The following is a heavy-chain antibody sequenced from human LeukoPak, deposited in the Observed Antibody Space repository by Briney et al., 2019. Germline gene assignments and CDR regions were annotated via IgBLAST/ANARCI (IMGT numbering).Heavy chain of an antibody. CDR1: GFTFTSYW. D-gene: IGHD5-12*01. V-gene: IGHV3-7*01. J-gene: IGHJ3*02. CDR2: IAQDGSER. CDR3: ARAPWLRGFDI. Sequence: GGSLRLPCAASGFTFTSYWMSWVRQAPGKGLEWVADIAQDGSERYYVDSVKGRFTISRDNAKNSLYLQMNSLRAEDTAVYYCARAPWLRGFDIWGQGTMVTVSS.